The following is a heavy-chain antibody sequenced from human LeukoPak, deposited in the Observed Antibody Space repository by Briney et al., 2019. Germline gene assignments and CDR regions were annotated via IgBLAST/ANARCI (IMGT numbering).Heavy chain of an antibody. CDR2: IKQDGSEK. Sequence: GGSLRLSCAASGFTFSSYWMSWVRQAPGKGLEWVANIKQDGSEKYYVDSVKGRFTISRDNAKNSLYLQMNSLRAEDTAVYYCARVMTRRKGIVVVVAATGAFDIWGRGTMVTVSS. CDR1: GFTFSSYW. CDR3: ARVMTRRKGIVVVVAATGAFDI. D-gene: IGHD2-15*01. J-gene: IGHJ3*02. V-gene: IGHV3-7*04.